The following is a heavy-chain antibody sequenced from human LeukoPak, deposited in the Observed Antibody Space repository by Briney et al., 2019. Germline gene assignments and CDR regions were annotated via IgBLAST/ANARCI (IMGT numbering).Heavy chain of an antibody. D-gene: IGHD2-8*01. CDR1: GFTFSSYA. CDR2: ISGSGGST. J-gene: IGHJ4*02. V-gene: IGHV3-23*01. Sequence: GGSLRPSCAASGFTFSSYAVSWVRQAPGKGLEWVSSISGSGGSTYSADSVKGRFTISRDNSKNTLYLQMNSPRAEDTALYYCAKDRSCTNDICHGDFDYWGQGTLVTVSS. CDR3: AKDRSCTNDICHGDFDY.